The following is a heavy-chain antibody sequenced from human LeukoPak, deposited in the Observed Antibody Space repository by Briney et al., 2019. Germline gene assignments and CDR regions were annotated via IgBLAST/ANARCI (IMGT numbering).Heavy chain of an antibody. V-gene: IGHV3-48*03. D-gene: IGHD1-1*01. CDR2: ISSSGSTI. J-gene: IGHJ3*02. Sequence: PGGSLRLSCAASGFTFSSYEMNWVRQAPGKGLEWVSYISSSGSTIYYADSVKGRFTISRDNAKNSLYLQTNSLRAEDTAVYYCARDPGNDVAFDIWGQGTMVTVSS. CDR1: GFTFSSYE. CDR3: ARDPGNDVAFDI.